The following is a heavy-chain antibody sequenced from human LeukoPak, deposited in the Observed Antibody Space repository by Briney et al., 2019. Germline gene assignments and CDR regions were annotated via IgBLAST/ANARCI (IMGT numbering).Heavy chain of an antibody. V-gene: IGHV3-7*01. CDR1: GFTFSAHW. CDR2: IKQDESER. D-gene: IGHD5-24*01. Sequence: GGSLRLSWAASGFTFSAHWMIWVRQAPGKGLEWVANIKQDESERYYVDSVKGRFTISRDNAKNSLYLQMNSLRAEDTAVYYCAAYNLPPDGMGVWGQGTSVTVSS. CDR3: AAYNLPPDGMGV. J-gene: IGHJ6*02.